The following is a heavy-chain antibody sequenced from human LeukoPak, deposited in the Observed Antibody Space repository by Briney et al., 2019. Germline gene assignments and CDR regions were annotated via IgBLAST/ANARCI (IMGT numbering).Heavy chain of an antibody. CDR2: INHSGST. CDR1: GGSFSGYY. D-gene: IGHD2-2*01. Sequence: SGTLSLTCAVYGGSFSGYYWSWIRQPPGKGLEWIGEINHSGSTNYNPSLKSRVTISVDTSKNQFSLKLSSVTAADTAVYYCARSAHGRRVVPAASRYYYYGMDVWGKGTTVTVSS. J-gene: IGHJ6*04. CDR3: ARSAHGRRVVPAASRYYYYGMDV. V-gene: IGHV4-34*01.